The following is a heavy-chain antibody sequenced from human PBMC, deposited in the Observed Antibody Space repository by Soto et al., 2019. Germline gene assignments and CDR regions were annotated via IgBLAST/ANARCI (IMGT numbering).Heavy chain of an antibody. V-gene: IGHV3-9*01. CDR3: AKEIVVPAARGWFDP. Sequence: GGSLRLSCAASGFTFDDYAMHWVRQAPGKGLEWVSGISWNSGSIGYADSVKGRFTISRDNAKNSLYLQMNSLRAEDTALYYCAKEIVVPAARGWFDPWGQGTLVTVSS. CDR1: GFTFDDYA. CDR2: ISWNSGSI. J-gene: IGHJ5*02. D-gene: IGHD2-2*01.